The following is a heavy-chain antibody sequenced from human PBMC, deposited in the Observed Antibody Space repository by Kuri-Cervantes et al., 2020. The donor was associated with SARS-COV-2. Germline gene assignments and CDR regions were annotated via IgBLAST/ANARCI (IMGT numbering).Heavy chain of an antibody. CDR1: GFTFSTFG. J-gene: IGHJ4*02. CDR2: LWEDGSNE. D-gene: IGHD3-3*01. V-gene: IGHV3-33*08. Sequence: GGSLRLSCAASGFTFSTFGMHWVRQAPGKGPEWVAGLWEDGSNEKYADSVKGRFSISRDNSKKMLYLQMNSLRDEDTAVYYCARKRNNYDFWSGPIYYFDCWGQGTLVTVSS. CDR3: ARKRNNYDFWSGPIYYFDC.